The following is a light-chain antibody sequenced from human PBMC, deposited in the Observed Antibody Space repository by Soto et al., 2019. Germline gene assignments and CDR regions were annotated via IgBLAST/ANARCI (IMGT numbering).Light chain of an antibody. V-gene: IGKV1-8*01. CDR3: QQYYSYPRIT. CDR2: AAS. J-gene: IGKJ5*01. Sequence: AIRMTQSPSSFSASTGDRVTITCRASQGISSYLAWHQQKPGKAPKLLIYAASTLQSGVPSRFSGSGSGTDFTLTISCLQSEDFATYYCQQYYSYPRITFGQGTRLEIK. CDR1: QGISSY.